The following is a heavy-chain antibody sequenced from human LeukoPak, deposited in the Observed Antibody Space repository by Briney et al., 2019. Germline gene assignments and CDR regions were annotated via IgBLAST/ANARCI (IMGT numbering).Heavy chain of an antibody. J-gene: IGHJ4*02. CDR2: IYYSGST. V-gene: IGHV4-59*01. D-gene: IGHD2-21*01. CDR1: GGSISSYY. CDR3: AGGPPRLFVVGGFDY. Sequence: SETLSLTCTVSGGSISSYYWSWIRQPPGKGLEWIGYIYYSGSTNYNPSLKSRVTISVDTSKNQFSLKLSSVTAADTAVYYCAGGPPRLFVVGGFDYWGQGTLVTVSS.